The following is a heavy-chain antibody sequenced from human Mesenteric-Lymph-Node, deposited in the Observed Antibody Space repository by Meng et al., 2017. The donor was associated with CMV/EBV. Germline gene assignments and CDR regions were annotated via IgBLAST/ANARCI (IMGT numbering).Heavy chain of an antibody. J-gene: IGHJ5*02. V-gene: IGHV3-48*03. CDR1: GFIFSSYE. Sequence: GESLKISCAASGFIFSSYEMNWVRQAPGKGLEWVSYISRSGGTIYYADSVEGRFTISRDNSKNTLYLQMNSLRAEDTAVYYCARDLPELGYCSGGSCYGEDNWFDPWGQGTLVTVSS. D-gene: IGHD2-15*01. CDR2: ISRSGGTI. CDR3: ARDLPELGYCSGGSCYGEDNWFDP.